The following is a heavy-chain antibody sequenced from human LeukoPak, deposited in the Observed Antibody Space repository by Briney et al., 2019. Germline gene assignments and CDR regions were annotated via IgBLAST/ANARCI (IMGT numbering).Heavy chain of an antibody. Sequence: PSETLSLTCTVSGGSISSNYWSWIRQRLGRGLDGIGFIYYTGSTNYNPSLKSRVTISVDTSKTQFSLKLSSVTAADTAVYYCARSSCSGGSCYWYWGQGTLVTVSS. CDR3: ARSSCSGGSCYWY. CDR2: IYYTGST. J-gene: IGHJ4*02. CDR1: GGSISSNY. D-gene: IGHD2-15*01. V-gene: IGHV4-59*01.